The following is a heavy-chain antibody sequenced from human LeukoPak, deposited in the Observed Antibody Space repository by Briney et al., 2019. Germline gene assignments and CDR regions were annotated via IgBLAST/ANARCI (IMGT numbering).Heavy chain of an antibody. CDR2: ISAYNGNT. D-gene: IGHD3-10*01. V-gene: IGHV1-18*01. CDR1: GYTFTSYG. CDR3: ARDYYYGSGSYYPLGFNYYYMDV. Sequence: ASVKVSCKASGYTFTSYGISWVRQAPGQGLEWMGWISAYNGNTNYAQKLQGRVTMTTDTSTSTAYMELRSLRSDDTAVYYCARDYYYGSGSYYPLGFNYYYMDVWGKGTTVTVSS. J-gene: IGHJ6*03.